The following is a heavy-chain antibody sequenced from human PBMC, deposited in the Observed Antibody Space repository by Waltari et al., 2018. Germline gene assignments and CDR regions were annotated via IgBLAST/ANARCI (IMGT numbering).Heavy chain of an antibody. CDR3: ARAYNWNDLFDY. D-gene: IGHD1-1*01. J-gene: IGHJ4*02. CDR2: ISSSSSYI. V-gene: IGHV3-21*01. Sequence: EVQLVESGGGLVKPGGSLRLSCAASGFTFSSYSMNWVRQAPGKGLDWVSSISSSSSYIYYADSVKGRFTISRDNAKNSLYLQMNSLRAEDTAVYYCARAYNWNDLFDYWGQGTLVTVSS. CDR1: GFTFSSYS.